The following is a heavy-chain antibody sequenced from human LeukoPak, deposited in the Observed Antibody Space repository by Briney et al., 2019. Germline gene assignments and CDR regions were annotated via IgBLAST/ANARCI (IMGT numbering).Heavy chain of an antibody. CDR1: GYTFTSYY. CDR2: VNPSGGST. CDR3: AREGGVVPIKGGYFDY. Sequence: ASVKVSCKASGYTFTSYYMHWVRQAPGQGLEWMGIVNPSGGSTSYAQKFQGRVTMTRAMSTSTVYMELSSLRSEDTAVYYCAREGGVVPIKGGYFDYWGQGTLVTVSS. D-gene: IGHD3-16*01. V-gene: IGHV1-46*01. J-gene: IGHJ4*02.